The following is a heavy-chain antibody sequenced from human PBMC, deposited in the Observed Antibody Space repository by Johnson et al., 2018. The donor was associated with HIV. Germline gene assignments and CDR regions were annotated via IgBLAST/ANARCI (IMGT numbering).Heavy chain of an antibody. D-gene: IGHD6-6*01. J-gene: IGHJ3*02. CDR2: IKQDGSEE. CDR3: AKDRGDGVAARRRSAFDI. CDR1: GFTFSSYA. V-gene: IGHV3-7*01. Sequence: VQLVESGGGVVQPGRSLRLSCAASGFTFSSYAMHWVRQAPGKGLEWVANIKQDGSEEYYVDSVKGRFTISRDNAKNSVYVQMNSLRAEDTAVYYCAKDRGDGVAARRRSAFDIWGQGTMVTVSS.